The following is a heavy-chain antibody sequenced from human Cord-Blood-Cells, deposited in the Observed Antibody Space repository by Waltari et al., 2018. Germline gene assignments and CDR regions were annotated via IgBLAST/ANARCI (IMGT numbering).Heavy chain of an antibody. J-gene: IGHJ6*02. Sequence: EVQLVESGGGLVQPGGSLRLSCAASGFTFSSSWMSWVRQAPGKGLEWVANIKQDGSEKYYVDSVKGRFTISRDNAKNSLYLQMNSLRAEDTAVYYCARDRVNEAAAGYYYYYGMDVWGQGTTVTVSS. CDR3: ARDRVNEAAAGYYYYYGMDV. CDR2: IKQDGSEK. D-gene: IGHD6-13*01. CDR1: GFTFSSSW. V-gene: IGHV3-7*01.